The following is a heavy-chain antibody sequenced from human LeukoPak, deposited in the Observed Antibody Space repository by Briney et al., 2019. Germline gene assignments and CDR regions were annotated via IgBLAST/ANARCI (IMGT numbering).Heavy chain of an antibody. CDR1: GFTFSSYS. Sequence: PGGSLRLSCAASGFTFSSYSMNWVRQAPGKGLEWVSYISSSSSTIYYADSVKGRFTISRDNAKNSLYLQMNSLRAEDTAVFYCARDEVAARHLWAFDIWGQGTMVTVSS. CDR3: ARDEVAARHLWAFDI. CDR2: ISSSSSTI. J-gene: IGHJ3*02. D-gene: IGHD6-6*01. V-gene: IGHV3-48*04.